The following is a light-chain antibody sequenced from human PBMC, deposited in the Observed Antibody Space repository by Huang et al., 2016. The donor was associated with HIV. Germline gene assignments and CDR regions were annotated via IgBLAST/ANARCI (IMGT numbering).Light chain of an antibody. V-gene: IGKV4-1*01. Sequence: DIVMTQSPDSLAVPLGQRATIKCKSSRSVLSSSNNKNYLAWFQHKAGQPPKLLIYWASTRESGGPDRFRGSGSGTDFTLTITSLQAEDVALYYCQQHYDDPTFGQGTKVEI. CDR3: QQHYDDPT. CDR2: WAS. CDR1: RSVLSSSNNKNY. J-gene: IGKJ1*01.